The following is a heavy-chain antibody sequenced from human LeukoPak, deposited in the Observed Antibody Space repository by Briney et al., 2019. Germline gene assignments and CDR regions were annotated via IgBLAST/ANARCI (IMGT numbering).Heavy chain of an antibody. CDR2: VYTSGST. V-gene: IGHV4-4*07. CDR1: GGSISSYY. D-gene: IGHD1-26*01. Sequence: PSETLSLTCTVSGGSISSYYWSWIRQPAGKGLEWIGRVYTSGSTNYNPSLKSRVTISVDKSKNQLSLMLSSVTAAGTAVYYCARVSYDGRGALFDYWGQGTLVTVSS. J-gene: IGHJ4*02. CDR3: ARVSYDGRGALFDY.